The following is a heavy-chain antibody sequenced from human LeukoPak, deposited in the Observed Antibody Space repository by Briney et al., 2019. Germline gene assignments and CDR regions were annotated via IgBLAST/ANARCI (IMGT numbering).Heavy chain of an antibody. CDR3: ARTPIYYYDSGGYYN. D-gene: IGHD3-22*01. Sequence: SETLSLTCTVSAGSISNYYWSWIGQPAGKGLEWIGRISSRGSTNYNPSLKSQVTISIDTCKNQFSLKLGYVTAADTAVYYCARTPIYYYDSGGYYNWGQGTLVTVSS. J-gene: IGHJ4*02. CDR1: AGSISNYY. CDR2: ISSRGST. V-gene: IGHV4-4*07.